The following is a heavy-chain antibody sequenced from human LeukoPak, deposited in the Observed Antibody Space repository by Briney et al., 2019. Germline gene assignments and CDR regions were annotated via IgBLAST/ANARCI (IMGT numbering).Heavy chain of an antibody. CDR3: ARDLEAANTYYFDY. V-gene: IGHV3-66*01. CDR1: GFTVSSSY. J-gene: IGHJ4*02. D-gene: IGHD6-13*01. Sequence: PGGSLRLSCAASGFTVSSSYMSWVRQAPGKGLEWVSIISSAGTTYYVDSMKGRFTISRDNSKNTVYLQVNSLRDEDTAVYYCARDLEAANTYYFDYWGQGTMVTVSS. CDR2: ISSAGTT.